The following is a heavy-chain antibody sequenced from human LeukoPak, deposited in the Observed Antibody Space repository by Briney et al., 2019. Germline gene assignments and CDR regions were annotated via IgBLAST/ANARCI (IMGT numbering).Heavy chain of an antibody. CDR3: ARHCSTASCSWGY. CDR1: GFTFSSYS. V-gene: IGHV3-48*01. CDR2: ISSSSSTI. D-gene: IGHD2-2*01. Sequence: GGSLRLSCAASGFTFSSYSMNWVRQAPGKGLEWVSYISSSSSTIYYADSVRGRFTISRDNSKNSLHLQMNSLRVEDTAVYYCARHCSTASCSWGYWGQGTLVTVSS. J-gene: IGHJ4*02.